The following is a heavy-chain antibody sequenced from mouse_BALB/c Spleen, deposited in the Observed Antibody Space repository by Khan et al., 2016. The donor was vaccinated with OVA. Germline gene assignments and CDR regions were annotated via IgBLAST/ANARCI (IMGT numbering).Heavy chain of an antibody. D-gene: IGHD2-3*01. CDR3: TRDGISEFAY. CDR2: ISTYYGNI. J-gene: IGHJ3*01. Sequence: VKLQQSGPEPVRPGASVKISCKGSGYTFADSGMHWVRQSHAKSLEWIGVISTYYGNIKYNQKFEGRATLTVDKSSSTAYMELARLTSEDSAVYFCTRDGISEFAYWGQGTLVTVSA. V-gene: IGHV1S137*01. CDR1: GYTFADSG.